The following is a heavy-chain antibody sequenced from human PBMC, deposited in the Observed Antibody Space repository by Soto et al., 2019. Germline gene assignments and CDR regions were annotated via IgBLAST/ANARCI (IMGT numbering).Heavy chain of an antibody. Sequence: PSETLSLTCAVSGGSISSSNWRRWVRQPPGKGLEWIGEIYHSGSTNYNPSLKSRVTISVDKSKNQFSLKLSSVTAADTAVYYCARDRGYYYYGMDVWGQGTTVTVSS. J-gene: IGHJ6*02. V-gene: IGHV4-4*02. CDR2: IYHSGST. CDR1: GGSISSSNW. CDR3: ARDRGYYYYGMDV.